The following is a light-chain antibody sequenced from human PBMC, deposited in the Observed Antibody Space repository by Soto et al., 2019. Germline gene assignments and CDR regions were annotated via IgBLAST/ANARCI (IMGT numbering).Light chain of an antibody. CDR3: HQFGASPP. V-gene: IGKV3D-20*01. CDR1: QTLSNNF. Sequence: EIVFTHCPATLALSPVEGVALSCGASQTLSNNFLAWYHQKPGFAPILLIFDASTRATGIPYMVSGRVSGTDFTIPISRLEPEDFAVYYCHQFGASPPFGGGTKVDIK. J-gene: IGKJ4*01. CDR2: DAS.